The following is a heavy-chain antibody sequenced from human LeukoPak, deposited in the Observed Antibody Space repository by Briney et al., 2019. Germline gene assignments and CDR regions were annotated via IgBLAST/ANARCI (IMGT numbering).Heavy chain of an antibody. CDR2: INHSGST. D-gene: IGHD4-17*01. V-gene: IGHV4-34*01. J-gene: IGHJ4*02. CDR1: GGSFSGYY. CDR3: ARGRALRTFGRPLDY. Sequence: SETLSLTCAVYGGSFSGYYWSWIRQPPGKGLEWIGEINHSGSTNYNPSLKSRVTISVDTSKNQFSLKLSSVTAADTAVYYCARGRALRTFGRPLDYWGQGTLVTVSS.